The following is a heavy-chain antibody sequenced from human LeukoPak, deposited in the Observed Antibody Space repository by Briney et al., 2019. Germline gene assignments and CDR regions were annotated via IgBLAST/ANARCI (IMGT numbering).Heavy chain of an antibody. D-gene: IGHD2-21*01. CDR2: IYHSGST. Sequence: SQTLSLTCTVSGGSISSGSYYWSWIRQPAGKGLEWIGYIYHSGSTYYNPSLKSRVTISVDRSKNQFSLKLSSVTAADTAVYYCARHQFLLDAFDIWGQGTMVTVSS. J-gene: IGHJ3*02. V-gene: IGHV4-30-2*01. CDR1: GGSISSGSYY. CDR3: ARHQFLLDAFDI.